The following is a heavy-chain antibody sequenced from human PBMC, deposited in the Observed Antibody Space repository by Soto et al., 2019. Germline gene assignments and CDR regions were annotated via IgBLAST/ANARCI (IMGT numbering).Heavy chain of an antibody. J-gene: IGHJ4*02. CDR3: ARAPYCTGGSCSSRVPDY. V-gene: IGHV3-7*03. D-gene: IGHD2-15*01. CDR1: GFTFSGYW. Sequence: XGFLSLSFAASGFTFSGYWMSGVGQAPGKGLEWVANIKRDGSEIYYVDSVKGRFTISRDNAKDSLYLQMNSLRAEDTAVYYCARAPYCTGGSCSSRVPDYWGQGTLVTVSS. CDR2: IKRDGSEI.